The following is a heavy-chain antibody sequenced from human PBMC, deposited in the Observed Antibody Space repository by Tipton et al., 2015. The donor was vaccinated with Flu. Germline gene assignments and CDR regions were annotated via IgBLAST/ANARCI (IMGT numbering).Heavy chain of an antibody. V-gene: IGHV1-2*02. Sequence: QLVQSGAEVKKPGASVKVSCQGSGYSFTAHYIHWVRQAPGQGLEWMGWINANDNGTRYAQKFEGRVSMTRDTSIRTLYMELSRLTSDDTAMYYCARDGPDYNGAFDVWGQGTMVIVSS. D-gene: IGHD4-11*01. CDR2: INANDNGT. CDR3: ARDGPDYNGAFDV. J-gene: IGHJ3*01. CDR1: GYSFTAHY.